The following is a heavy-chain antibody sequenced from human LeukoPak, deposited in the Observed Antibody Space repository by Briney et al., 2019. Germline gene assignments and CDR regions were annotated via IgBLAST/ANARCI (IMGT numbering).Heavy chain of an antibody. CDR3: ASAYSSSWTENYYGMDV. Sequence: ASVKVSCKASGYTFTGYYMHWVRQAPGQGLEWMGWINPNSGGTNYAQKFQGRVTMTRDTSIGTAYMELSRLRSDDTAVYYCASAYSSSWTENYYGMDVWGQGTTVTVSS. D-gene: IGHD6-13*01. CDR1: GYTFTGYY. CDR2: INPNSGGT. V-gene: IGHV1-2*02. J-gene: IGHJ6*02.